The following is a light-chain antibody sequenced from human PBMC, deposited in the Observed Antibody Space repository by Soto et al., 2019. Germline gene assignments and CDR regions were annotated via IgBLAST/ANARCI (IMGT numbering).Light chain of an antibody. J-gene: IGLJ2*01. CDR2: EVS. CDR3: SSYTSTGSLV. Sequence: QSALTQPASVSGSPGQSITISCTGTSSDVGAYNYVSWYQQHPGKAPKLMIYEVSNRPSGVSNRFSGSKSDNTASLIISGLQGEDEADYYCSSYTSTGSLVFGGGTKLTV. CDR1: SSDVGAYNY. V-gene: IGLV2-14*03.